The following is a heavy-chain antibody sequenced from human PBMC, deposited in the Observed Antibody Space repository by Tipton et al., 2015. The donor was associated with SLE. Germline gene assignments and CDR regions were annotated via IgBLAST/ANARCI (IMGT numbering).Heavy chain of an antibody. CDR2: ISWNSGSI. V-gene: IGHV3-9*01. CDR3: VKDMASFGSKSVLEC. CDR1: GFTFDNFA. Sequence: SLRLSCAASGFTFDNFAMHWVRQVPGKGPEWVSGISWNSGSIDYADSVKGRFTISRDNAKNSRYLQTNSLRAEDTALYYCVKDMASFGSKSVLECWGQGTLVTVSA. D-gene: IGHD3-10*01. J-gene: IGHJ4*02.